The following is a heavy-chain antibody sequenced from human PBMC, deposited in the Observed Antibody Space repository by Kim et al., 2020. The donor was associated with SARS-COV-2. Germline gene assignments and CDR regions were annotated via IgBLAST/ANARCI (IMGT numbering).Heavy chain of an antibody. D-gene: IGHD4-17*01. CDR3: ARSRRLYGDFYYYGMDV. CDR1: GFTFSSYA. Sequence: GGSLRLSCAASGFTFSSYAVHWVRQAPGKGLEWVTLISYDGSNKYYADSVKGRFTISRDNSKNTLYLQMNSLRAEDTAVYYCARSRRLYGDFYYYGMDVWGQGTTVTVSS. CDR2: ISYDGSNK. J-gene: IGHJ6*02. V-gene: IGHV3-30*04.